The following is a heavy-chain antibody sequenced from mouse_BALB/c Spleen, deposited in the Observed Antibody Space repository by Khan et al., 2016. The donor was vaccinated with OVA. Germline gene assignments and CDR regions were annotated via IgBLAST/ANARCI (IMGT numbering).Heavy chain of an antibody. CDR1: GYSITSDYA. D-gene: IGHD1-1*01. CDR3: ARVYGGDFDY. V-gene: IGHV3-2*02. CDR2: ISYSGNT. Sequence: ESGPGLVKPSQSLSLTCTVTGYSITSDYAWNWIRQFPGNKLEWMGFISYSGNTNYNPSLKSRISITRDTSKNQFFLQLNSVTTEDTATYYCARVYGGDFDYWDQGTTLTVSS. J-gene: IGHJ2*01.